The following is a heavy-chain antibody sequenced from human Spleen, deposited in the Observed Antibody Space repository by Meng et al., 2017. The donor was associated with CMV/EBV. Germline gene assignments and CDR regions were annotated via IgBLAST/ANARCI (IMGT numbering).Heavy chain of an antibody. Sequence: GESLKISCAASGFTFSDYYMSWIRQAPGKGLEWVSSISSSSSYIYYADSVKGRFTISRDNAKNSLYLQMNSLRAEDTAVYYCARVGVVIATFDYWGQGTLVTVSS. D-gene: IGHD2-21*01. CDR2: ISSSSSYI. CDR3: ARVGVVIATFDY. J-gene: IGHJ4*02. V-gene: IGHV3-11*06. CDR1: GFTFSDYY.